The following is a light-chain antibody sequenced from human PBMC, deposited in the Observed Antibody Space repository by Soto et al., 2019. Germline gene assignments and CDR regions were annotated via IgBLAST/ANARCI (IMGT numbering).Light chain of an antibody. CDR3: QQLNTYPIT. J-gene: IGKJ5*01. CDR2: SAS. CDR1: QGISSY. Sequence: IQLTQSPSSLSASVGDRVTITCRASQGISSYLAWYQQKPGKAPKLLIYSASTLEGGVPFRFSGSGSGTDFTLIISSVQPEDFATYYCQQLNTYPITFGQGTRLEIK. V-gene: IGKV1-9*01.